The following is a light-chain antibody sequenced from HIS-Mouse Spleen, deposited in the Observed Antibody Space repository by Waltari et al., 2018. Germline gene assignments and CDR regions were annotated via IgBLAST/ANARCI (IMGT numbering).Light chain of an antibody. J-gene: IGKJ5*01. V-gene: IGKV1-27*01. Sequence: DIHMTHSPSSLSASVGDRVTITCRASQVIITYLACYQQKPGNVPKLLIYAASTLHSGVASRFSGSGTGTDLTLNISSLQTEDVATYYCQKYNSAPLITFGQGTRLEIK. CDR2: AAS. CDR1: QVIITY. CDR3: QKYNSAPLIT.